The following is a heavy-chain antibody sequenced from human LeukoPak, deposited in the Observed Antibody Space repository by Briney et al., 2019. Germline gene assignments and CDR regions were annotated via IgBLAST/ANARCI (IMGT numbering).Heavy chain of an antibody. CDR1: GGSISSYY. J-gene: IGHJ4*02. CDR3: ARGGGYCSSTSCYPYYFDY. CDR2: IYYSGST. V-gene: IGHV4-59*08. D-gene: IGHD2-2*01. Sequence: SETLSLTCTVSGGSISSYYWSWIRQPPGKGLEWIGYIYYSGSTYYNPSLKSRVTISVDTSKNQFSLKLSSVTAADTAVYYCARGGGYCSSTSCYPYYFDYWGQGTLVTVSS.